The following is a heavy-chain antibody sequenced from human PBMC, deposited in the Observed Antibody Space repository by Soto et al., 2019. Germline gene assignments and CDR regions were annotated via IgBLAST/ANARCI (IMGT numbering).Heavy chain of an antibody. D-gene: IGHD3-22*01. CDR2: IWYDGSNK. CDR1: GFTFSRYG. V-gene: IGHV3-33*01. CDR3: ARAYDSSGYPRYYFDY. Sequence: QVQLVESGGGVVQPGRSLRLSCAASGFTFSRYGMHWVRQAPGKGLEWVAVIWYDGSNKYYADSVKGRFTISRDNSKNXLYLQMNSLRAEDTAVYYCARAYDSSGYPRYYFDYWGQGTLVTVSS. J-gene: IGHJ4*02.